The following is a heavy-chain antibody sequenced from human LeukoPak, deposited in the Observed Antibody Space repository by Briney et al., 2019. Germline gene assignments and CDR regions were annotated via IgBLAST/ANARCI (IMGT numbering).Heavy chain of an antibody. Sequence: GGSLRLSCAASGFTFSSYAMSWVRQAPGKGLERVSAISGSGSNTYYADSVKGRFTISRDSSKNTMYLQMNSLRAEDTAVCFCAKSRGYSRDGFDIWGQGTMVTVSS. CDR1: GFTFSSYA. D-gene: IGHD4-23*01. J-gene: IGHJ3*02. CDR3: AKSRGYSRDGFDI. V-gene: IGHV3-23*01. CDR2: ISGSGSNT.